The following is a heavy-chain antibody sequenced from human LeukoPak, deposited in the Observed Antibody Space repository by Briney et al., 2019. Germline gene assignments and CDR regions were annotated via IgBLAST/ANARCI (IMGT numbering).Heavy chain of an antibody. V-gene: IGHV3-64*01. Sequence: GGSLRLSCAASGFTFSSYAMHWVRQAPGKGLEYVSAISSNGGSTYCANSVKGRFTISRDNSKNTLYLQMGSLRAGDMAVYYCARGGYSGYDLDYWGQGTLVTVSS. CDR1: GFTFSSYA. CDR2: ISSNGGST. D-gene: IGHD5-12*01. J-gene: IGHJ4*02. CDR3: ARGGYSGYDLDY.